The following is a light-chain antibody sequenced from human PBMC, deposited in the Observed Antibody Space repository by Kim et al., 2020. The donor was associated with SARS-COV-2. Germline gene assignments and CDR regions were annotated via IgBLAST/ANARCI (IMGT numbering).Light chain of an antibody. CDR1: NIGSES. J-gene: IGLJ2*01. CDR3: QLWDSSSDHVV. Sequence: QGKTARVTCGGNNIGSESLLGYQQKPGQAPVMVIYYDGDRPSGIPERFSGSKSVNTATLTISRVEAGDEADYYCQLWDSSSDHVVFGGGTKLTVL. CDR2: YDG. V-gene: IGLV3-21*04.